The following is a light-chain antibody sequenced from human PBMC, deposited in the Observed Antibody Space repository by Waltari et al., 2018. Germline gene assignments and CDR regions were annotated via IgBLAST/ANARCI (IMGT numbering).Light chain of an antibody. CDR3: NSRDSSGNHVV. V-gene: IGLV3-19*01. CDR1: SLRSYY. Sequence: SSELTQAPAVSVALGQTVRITCQGDSLRSYYASWYQQKPGQAPVLVISGKNNRPSGIPDRFSGSSSGNTASLTITGAQAEDEADYYCNSRDSSGNHVVFGGGTKLTVL. J-gene: IGLJ2*01. CDR2: GKN.